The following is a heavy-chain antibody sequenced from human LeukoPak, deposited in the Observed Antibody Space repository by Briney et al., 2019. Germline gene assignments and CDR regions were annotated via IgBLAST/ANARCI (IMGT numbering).Heavy chain of an antibody. J-gene: IGHJ4*02. CDR2: INPNSGGT. CDR3: ARARGGYYSGEYYFDY. Sequence: ASVKVSCKASGYTFTGYYMHWVRQAPGQGLEWMGRINPNSGGTNYAQKFQGRVTMTRDTSISTAYMELSRLRSDDTAVYYCARARGGYYSGEYYFDYWGQGTLVTVSS. D-gene: IGHD3-3*01. V-gene: IGHV1-2*06. CDR1: GYTFTGYY.